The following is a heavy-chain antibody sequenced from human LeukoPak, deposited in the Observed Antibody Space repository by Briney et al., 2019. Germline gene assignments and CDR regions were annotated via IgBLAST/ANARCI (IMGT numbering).Heavy chain of an antibody. CDR3: AHPSTPDYGGLDY. CDR2: ITGSGGSI. CDR1: GFTFRLYV. D-gene: IGHD4-17*01. V-gene: IGHV3-23*01. J-gene: IGHJ4*02. Sequence: LAGGSLGLSCVASGFTFRLYVMTWVRQAPGKGLEWVSAITGSGGSIYYADSVRGRFTISRDNSKNTLYLQMNSLRAEDTAVYYCAHPSTPDYGGLDYWGQGTLVTVSS.